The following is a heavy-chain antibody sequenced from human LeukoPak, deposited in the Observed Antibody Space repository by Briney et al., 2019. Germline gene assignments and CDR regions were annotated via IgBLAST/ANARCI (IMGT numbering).Heavy chain of an antibody. V-gene: IGHV1-69*02. J-gene: IGHJ4*02. D-gene: IGHD2-2*02. CDR3: ARVVVPAAIAY. CDR2: TIPILSIA. Sequence: SVKVSCKASGGTFSSYTISWLRQAPGQGLEWMGRTIPILSIANYAQKFQGRVTITADKSTSTAYMELSSLRSEDTAVYYCARVVVPAAIAYWGQGTLVTVSP. CDR1: GGTFSSYT.